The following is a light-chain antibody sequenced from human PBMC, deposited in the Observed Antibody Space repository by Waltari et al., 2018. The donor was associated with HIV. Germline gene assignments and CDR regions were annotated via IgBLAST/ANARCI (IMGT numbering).Light chain of an antibody. V-gene: IGLV2-8*01. Sequence: QSALPQPPAASGSPGTSVTISCTGTSSDVGGSKHFSWYQQHPGKAPKVMIYEVNKRPAGAPHRSAGSKSATTSSLPAFWRQADDEADYYCNSYAGSNNGVFGGGTKLTVL. CDR2: EVN. J-gene: IGLJ3*02. CDR3: NSYAGSNNGV. CDR1: SSDVGGSKH.